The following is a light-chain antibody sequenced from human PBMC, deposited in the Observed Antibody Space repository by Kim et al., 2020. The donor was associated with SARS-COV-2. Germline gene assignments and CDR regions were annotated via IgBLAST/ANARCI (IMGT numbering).Light chain of an antibody. CDR1: SSNIGNNY. CDR2: DNN. J-gene: IGLJ3*02. CDR3: GTWDSSLSAGPV. V-gene: IGLV1-51*01. Sequence: QKVTISGSGSSSNIGNNYVSWYQQLPGTAPKLLIYDNNKRPSGIPDRFSGSKSGTSATLGITGLQTGDEADYYCGTWDSSLSAGPVFGGGTQLTVL.